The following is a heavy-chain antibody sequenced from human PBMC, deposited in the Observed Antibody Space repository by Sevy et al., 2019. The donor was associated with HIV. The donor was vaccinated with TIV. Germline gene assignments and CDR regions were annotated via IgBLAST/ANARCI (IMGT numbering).Heavy chain of an antibody. CDR3: AREWAWSTNPNSIDH. Sequence: SETLSLTCTVSGGSLFATSYHWGWVRQPPGKGLEWIGRVYYLGNTKYNPTLESRVTISVDTSNSQFSLRLTSVTAADTAIYYRAREWAWSTNPNSIDHWGRGTLVTVSS. CDR1: GGSLFATSYH. D-gene: IGHD2-8*01. CDR2: VYYLGNT. J-gene: IGHJ4*02. V-gene: IGHV4-39*02.